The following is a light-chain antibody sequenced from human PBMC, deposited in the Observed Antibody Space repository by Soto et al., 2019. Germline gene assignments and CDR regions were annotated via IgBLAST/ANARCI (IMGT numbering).Light chain of an antibody. CDR3: QHHNSYSQT. Sequence: DIQLTQSPPTLSASVGDRVTITCRASQSIRYYLAWYQQMPGKAPKLLIYGASSLQSGVPSRFSGSGSGTEFTLTISSLQPDDFATYVCQHHNSYSQTFGLGTKVEIK. V-gene: IGKV1-5*01. CDR1: QSIRYY. J-gene: IGKJ1*01. CDR2: GAS.